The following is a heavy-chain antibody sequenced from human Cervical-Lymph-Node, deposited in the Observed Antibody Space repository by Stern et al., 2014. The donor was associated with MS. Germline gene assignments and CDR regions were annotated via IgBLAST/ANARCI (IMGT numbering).Heavy chain of an antibody. J-gene: IGHJ4*02. CDR3: VRGRGRAGPAMADY. V-gene: IGHV1-2*06. D-gene: IGHD5-18*01. Sequence: QVQLVQSGAEVKKPGASVVISCKAAGYSFTGNYIHWLRQAPGQGLEWMGRTNPNSGDSNYALKFQGRVTMTRDTSITTAYMNLNRLGFDDTAVYYCVRGRGRAGPAMADYWGQGTLVTVSS. CDR2: TNPNSGDS. CDR1: GYSFTGNY.